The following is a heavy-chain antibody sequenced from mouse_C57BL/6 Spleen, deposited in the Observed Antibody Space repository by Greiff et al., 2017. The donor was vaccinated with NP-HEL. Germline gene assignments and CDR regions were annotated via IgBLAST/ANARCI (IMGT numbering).Heavy chain of an antibody. V-gene: IGHV5-9-1*02. Sequence: EVKVVESGEGLVKPGGSLKLSCAASGFTFSSYAMSWVRQTPEKRLEWVAYISSGGDYIYYADTVKGRFTISRDNARNTLYLQMSSLKSEDTATYNCTRDITVVATGAMDYWGQGTSLTVSS. CDR2: ISSGGDYI. CDR3: TRDITVVATGAMDY. D-gene: IGHD1-1*01. CDR1: GFTFSSYA. J-gene: IGHJ4*01.